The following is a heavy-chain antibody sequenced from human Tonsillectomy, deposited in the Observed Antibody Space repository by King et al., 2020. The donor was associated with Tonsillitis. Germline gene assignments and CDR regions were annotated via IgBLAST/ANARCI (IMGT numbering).Heavy chain of an antibody. CDR3: ERSGGDYYGSGSHYNFFDY. CDR2: IHHSGST. CDR1: GGSISSSNW. J-gene: IGHJ4*02. Sequence: QPQESGPGLVKPSGTLSLTCAVSGGSISSSNWWNWVRQPPGKGLEWIGEIHHSGSTNYNPSLKSRVTISVDKSKNQFSLKLSSVTAADTAVYYCERSGGDYYGSGSHYNFFDYWGQGTLVTVSS. V-gene: IGHV4-4*02. D-gene: IGHD3-10*01.